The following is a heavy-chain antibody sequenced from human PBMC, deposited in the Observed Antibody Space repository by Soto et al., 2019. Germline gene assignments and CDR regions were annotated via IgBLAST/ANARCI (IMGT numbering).Heavy chain of an antibody. Sequence: PGESLKISCKCSGYSFTNHWIAWVRQMPGKGLEWMGIVYPGDSDIRYSPSFQGQVTISADKSITTAYLQWSSLKASDTAMYYCARRTNAVAGADYYYGLDVWGQGTTVTVS. J-gene: IGHJ6*02. D-gene: IGHD6-19*01. CDR3: ARRTNAVAGADYYYGLDV. CDR1: GYSFTNHW. CDR2: VYPGDSDI. V-gene: IGHV5-51*01.